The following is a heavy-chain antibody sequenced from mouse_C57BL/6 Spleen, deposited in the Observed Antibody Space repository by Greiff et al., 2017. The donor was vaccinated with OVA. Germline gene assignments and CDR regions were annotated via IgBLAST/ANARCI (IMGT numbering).Heavy chain of an antibody. Sequence: VKLMESGAELVRPGASVTLSCKASGYTFTDYEMHWVKQTPVHGLEWIGAIDPETGGTAYNQKFKGKAILTADKSSSTAYMELRSLTSEDSAVYYCTRGPGGYWGQGTTLTVSS. V-gene: IGHV1-15*01. CDR2: IDPETGGT. CDR1: GYTFTDYE. CDR3: TRGPGGY. J-gene: IGHJ2*01.